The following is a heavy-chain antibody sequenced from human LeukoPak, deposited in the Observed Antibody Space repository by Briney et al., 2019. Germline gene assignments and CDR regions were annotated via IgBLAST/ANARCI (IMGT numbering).Heavy chain of an antibody. J-gene: IGHJ4*02. CDR1: GFIVSSKY. CDR3: AKDLGLSVGATPFDY. D-gene: IGHD1-26*01. Sequence: GGSLRLSCAASGFIVSSKYMSWVRQAPGKGLEWVSGVYSNGNTYYADPVKGRFTISRDNSKNTLYLQMNSLRAEDTAVHYCAKDLGLSVGATPFDYWGQGTLVTVSS. CDR2: VYSNGNT. V-gene: IGHV3-53*01.